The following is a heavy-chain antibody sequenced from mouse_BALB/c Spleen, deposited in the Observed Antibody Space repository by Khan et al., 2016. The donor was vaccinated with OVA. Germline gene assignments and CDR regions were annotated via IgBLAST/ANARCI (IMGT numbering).Heavy chain of an antibody. CDR3: TSSYDSYYFDY. Sequence: EVQLQQSGTVLARPGASVKMSCKASAYSFTNYWMHWVKQRPGQGLEWIGAIYPGISDTRYNQKFKDKAKLTAVTSASTAYIEFSSLTNEDSAVYYCTSSYDSYYFDYWGQGTTLTVSS. J-gene: IGHJ2*01. V-gene: IGHV1-5*01. D-gene: IGHD2-4*01. CDR1: AYSFTNYW. CDR2: IYPGISDT.